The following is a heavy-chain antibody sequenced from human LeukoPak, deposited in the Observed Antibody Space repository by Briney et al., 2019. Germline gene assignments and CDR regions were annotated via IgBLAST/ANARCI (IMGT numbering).Heavy chain of an antibody. D-gene: IGHD2-2*01. CDR3: ARVYCSSTSCYGAFDI. Sequence: SETLSPTCTVSGGSISSSSYYWGWIRQPPGKGLEWIGSIYYSGSTYYNPSLKSRVTISVDTSKNQFSLKLSSVTAADTAVYYCARVYCSSTSCYGAFDIWGQGTMVTVSS. V-gene: IGHV4-39*07. CDR2: IYYSGST. CDR1: GGSISSSSYY. J-gene: IGHJ3*02.